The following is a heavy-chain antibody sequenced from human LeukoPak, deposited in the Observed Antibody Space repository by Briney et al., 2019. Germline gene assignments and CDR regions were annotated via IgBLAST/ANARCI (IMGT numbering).Heavy chain of an antibody. J-gene: IGHJ4*02. CDR1: GFTFSAYS. D-gene: IGHD4-11*01. Sequence: PGGSLRLSCAASGFTFSAYSINWVRQAPGKGLEWVSYISDDSSRIHYADSVKGRFTISRDNAKTSLYLQMNSLRDEDTAVYYCARDENYSFDYWGQGALVTVSS. CDR3: ARDENYSFDY. V-gene: IGHV3-48*02. CDR2: ISDDSSRI.